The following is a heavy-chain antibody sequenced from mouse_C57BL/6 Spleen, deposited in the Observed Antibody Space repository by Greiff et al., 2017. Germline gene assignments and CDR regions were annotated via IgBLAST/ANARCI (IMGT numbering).Heavy chain of an antibody. J-gene: IGHJ1*03. CDR2: IDPSDSYT. V-gene: IGHV1-69*01. D-gene: IGHD1-1*01. Sequence: VQLQQPGAELVMPGASVKLSCKASGYTFTCYWMHWVKQRPGQGLEWIGEIDPSDSYTNYNQKFKGKSTLTVDKSSSTAYMQLSSLTSEDSAVYYCARDYGSSYSWYFDVWGTGTTVTVSS. CDR3: ARDYGSSYSWYFDV. CDR1: GYTFTCYW.